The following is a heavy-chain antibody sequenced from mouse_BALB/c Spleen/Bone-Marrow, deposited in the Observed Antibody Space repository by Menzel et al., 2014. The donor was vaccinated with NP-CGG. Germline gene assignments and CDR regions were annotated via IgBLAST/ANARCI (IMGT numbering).Heavy chain of an antibody. CDR1: GLDFSGFW. D-gene: IGHD2-3*01. J-gene: IGHJ3*01. V-gene: IGHV4-1*02. CDR2: INPDSSTI. CDR3: ARLGYYGGFAY. Sequence: EVKLMESGGGLVQPGGSLKLSCAASGLDFSGFWMGWVRQAPGKGLEWIGEINPDSSTISYTPSLKDRFIISRDNAKNTLYLQMSKVRPEDTALYYCARLGYYGGFAYWGQGTLVTVSA.